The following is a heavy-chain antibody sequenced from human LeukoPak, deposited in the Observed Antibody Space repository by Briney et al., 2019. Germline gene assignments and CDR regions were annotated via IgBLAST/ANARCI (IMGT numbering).Heavy chain of an antibody. CDR1: GGTFNSYA. Sequence: AVKVSCKASGGTFNSYAISWVRQAPGQGLEWMGRIIPILGIANYAQKFQGRVTITADKSTSTAYMELSSLRSEDTAVYYCARDKDSSGWWDDAFDIWGQGTMVTVSS. J-gene: IGHJ3*02. CDR3: ARDKDSSGWWDDAFDI. V-gene: IGHV1-69*04. D-gene: IGHD6-19*01. CDR2: IIPILGIA.